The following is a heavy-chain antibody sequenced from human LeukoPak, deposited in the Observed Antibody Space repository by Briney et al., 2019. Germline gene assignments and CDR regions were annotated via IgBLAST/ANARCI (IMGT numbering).Heavy chain of an antibody. D-gene: IGHD4-17*01. Sequence: ASVKVSCKASGYTFTSYGINWVRQAPGQGLEWVGWINPNSGGTNYAQKFQGRVTMTRDTSISTAYMELSRLRSDDTAVYYCARGVTKDFQYWGQGTLVTVSS. CDR2: INPNSGGT. CDR1: GYTFTSYG. CDR3: ARGVTKDFQY. V-gene: IGHV1-2*02. J-gene: IGHJ1*01.